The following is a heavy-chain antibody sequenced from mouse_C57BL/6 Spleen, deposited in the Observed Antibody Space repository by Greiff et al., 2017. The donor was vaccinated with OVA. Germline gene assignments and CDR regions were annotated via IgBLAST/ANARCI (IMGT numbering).Heavy chain of an antibody. V-gene: IGHV14-4*01. CDR3: TTGYYGSIWYFDV. CDR1: GFNIKDDY. D-gene: IGHD1-1*01. Sequence: EVQLQESGAELVRPGASVKLSCTASGFNIKDDYMHWVKQRPEQGLEWIGWIDPENGDTEYASKFQGQATITADTSSNTAYLQLSSLTSEDTAVYYCTTGYYGSIWYFDVWGTGTTVTVSS. J-gene: IGHJ1*03. CDR2: IDPENGDT.